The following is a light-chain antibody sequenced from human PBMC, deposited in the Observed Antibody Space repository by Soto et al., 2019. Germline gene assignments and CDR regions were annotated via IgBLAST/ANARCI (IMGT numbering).Light chain of an antibody. Sequence: QSVLTQPPSASGTPGQRVTISCSGTSSNIGSNTVNWYRQIPGTAPQLVIYSNDQRPSGVPDGFSASTYGASASLAISGLHSEDEDDYYCEPWNERPKGWVFGGGTKVTVL. CDR1: SSNIGSNT. CDR2: SND. CDR3: EPWNERPKGWV. J-gene: IGLJ3*02. V-gene: IGLV1-44*01.